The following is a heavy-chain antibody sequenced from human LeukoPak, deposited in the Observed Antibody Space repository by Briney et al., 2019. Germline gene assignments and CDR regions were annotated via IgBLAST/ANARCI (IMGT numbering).Heavy chain of an antibody. Sequence: GGSLRLSCAASGFTFSSYSMNWVRQAPGKGLEWVSYIRSSSSTIYYADSVKGRFTISRDNAKNSLYLQMNSLRAEDTAVYYCAREGQLPDDYYGSGNWGQGTLVTVSS. V-gene: IGHV3-48*01. CDR3: AREGQLPDDYYGSGN. CDR1: GFTFSSYS. CDR2: IRSSSSTI. J-gene: IGHJ4*02. D-gene: IGHD3-10*01.